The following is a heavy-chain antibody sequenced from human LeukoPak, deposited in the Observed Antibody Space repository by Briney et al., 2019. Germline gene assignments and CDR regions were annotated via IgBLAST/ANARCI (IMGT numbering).Heavy chain of an antibody. Sequence: ASVKVSCKASGYTFTNYAISWVRQAPGQGLEWVGWISAYNGNTNYAQKLQGRVTMTTDTSTSTAYMELRSLRSDDTAVYYCARVYRYYYDSSGSLEFQTSFDYWGQGTLVTVSS. V-gene: IGHV1-18*01. J-gene: IGHJ4*02. CDR1: GYTFTNYA. CDR3: ARVYRYYYDSSGSLEFQTSFDY. CDR2: ISAYNGNT. D-gene: IGHD3-22*01.